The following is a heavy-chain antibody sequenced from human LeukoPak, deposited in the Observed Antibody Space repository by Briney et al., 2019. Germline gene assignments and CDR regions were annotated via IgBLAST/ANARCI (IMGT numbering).Heavy chain of an antibody. Sequence: PGGSLRLSCAASGFTFSNYWMTWVRQAPGKGLEWVADIKQDGSEKLYVNSVRGRFTISRENAKLSRFLQMNSLRAEDTAVYHCARDNGVVHGVYYMDVWGKGTTVTVS. V-gene: IGHV3-7*01. CDR1: GFTFSNYW. J-gene: IGHJ6*03. D-gene: IGHD3-3*01. CDR3: ARDNGVVHGVYYMDV. CDR2: IKQDGSEK.